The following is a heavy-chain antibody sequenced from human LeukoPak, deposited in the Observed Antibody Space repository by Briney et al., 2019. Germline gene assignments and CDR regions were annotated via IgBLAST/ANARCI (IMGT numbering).Heavy chain of an antibody. CDR3: ARHDSSGWYYFDY. CDR2: IYYSGST. J-gene: IGHJ4*02. V-gene: IGHV4-39*01. D-gene: IGHD6-19*01. CDR1: GGSVSSSSYY. Sequence: SETLSLTCTVSGGSVSSSSYYWGWIRQPPGKGLEWIGSIYYSGSTYYNPSLKSRVTISVDTSKNQFSLKLSSVTAADTVVYYCARHDSSGWYYFDYWGQGTLVTVSS.